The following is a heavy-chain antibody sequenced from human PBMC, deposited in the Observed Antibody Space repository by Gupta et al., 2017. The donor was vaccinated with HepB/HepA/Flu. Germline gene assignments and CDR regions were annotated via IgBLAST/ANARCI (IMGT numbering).Heavy chain of an antibody. CDR1: GFTFDDYG. Sequence: EVQLVASGGGVVRPGGSLRLSCAASGFTFDDYGMSWVRQAPGKGLEWVSGINWNGGSTGYADSVKGRFTISRDNAKNSLYLQMNRLRAEDTALYHCARSTRSGWIRSQNYYYYGMDVWGQGTTVTVSS. J-gene: IGHJ6*02. D-gene: IGHD6-19*01. CDR3: ARSTRSGWIRSQNYYYYGMDV. CDR2: INWNGGST. V-gene: IGHV3-20*01.